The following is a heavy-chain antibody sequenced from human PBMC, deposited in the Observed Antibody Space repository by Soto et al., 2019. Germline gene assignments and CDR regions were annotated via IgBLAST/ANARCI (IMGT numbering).Heavy chain of an antibody. V-gene: IGHV3-11*01. Sequence: QVQLVESGGGLVKPGGSLRLSGAASGFTFSDYYMSWIRQASGKGLEWVSYVSSSGSTIYYADSVKGRFTISRDNAKNSLYLQMNSLRAEDTAVYYCARDPSSGWYFDYWGQGTLVTVSS. D-gene: IGHD6-19*01. CDR2: VSSSGSTI. J-gene: IGHJ4*02. CDR3: ARDPSSGWYFDY. CDR1: GFTFSDYY.